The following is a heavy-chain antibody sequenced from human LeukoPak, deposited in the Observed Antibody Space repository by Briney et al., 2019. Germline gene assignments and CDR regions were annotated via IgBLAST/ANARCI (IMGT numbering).Heavy chain of an antibody. CDR2: MSHSAGT. V-gene: IGHV4-39*07. J-gene: IGHJ5*02. CDR3: ARSGADYIWGSYRFGSWFDP. Sequence: SETLSLTCTVSGGSISSNTYYWGWIRQPPGKGLEWIGSMSHSAGTYQNPSLKSRVTISIDTSKNQFFLKVNSVTAADTAVYYCARSGADYIWGSYRFGSWFDPWGQGTLVTVSS. CDR1: GGSISSNTYY. D-gene: IGHD3-16*02.